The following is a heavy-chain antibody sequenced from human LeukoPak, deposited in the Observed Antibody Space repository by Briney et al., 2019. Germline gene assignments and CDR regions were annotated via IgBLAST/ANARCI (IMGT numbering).Heavy chain of an antibody. Sequence: PSETLSLTCTVSGGSISSYYWSWIRQPPGKGLEWIGYIYYSGSTNYNPPLKSRVTISVDTSKNQFSLKLSSVTAADTAVYYCARHSSGYYFDYWGQGTLVTVSS. J-gene: IGHJ4*02. CDR2: IYYSGST. V-gene: IGHV4-59*08. D-gene: IGHD3-22*01. CDR1: GGSISSYY. CDR3: ARHSSGYYFDY.